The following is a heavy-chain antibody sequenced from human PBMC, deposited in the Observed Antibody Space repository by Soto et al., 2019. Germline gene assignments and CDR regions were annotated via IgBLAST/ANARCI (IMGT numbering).Heavy chain of an antibody. Sequence: PGESLKISCKGSGYSFTSYWIGWVRQMPGKGLEWMGIIYPGDSDTRYSPSFQGQVTISADKSISTAYLQWSSLKASDTAMYYCARRRIVPRTINSSGYYDHYYYYYGMDVWGQGTTVTVSS. V-gene: IGHV5-51*01. J-gene: IGHJ6*02. CDR1: GYSFTSYW. D-gene: IGHD3-22*01. CDR2: IYPGDSDT. CDR3: ARRRIVPRTINSSGYYDHYYYYYGMDV.